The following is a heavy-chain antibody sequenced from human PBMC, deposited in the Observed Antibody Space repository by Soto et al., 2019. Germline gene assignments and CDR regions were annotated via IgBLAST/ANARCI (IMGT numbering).Heavy chain of an antibody. CDR1: GGTFSNYA. J-gene: IGHJ5*02. V-gene: IGHV1-69*15. Sequence: QVHLVQSGAEVKKPGSSVNVSCKASGGTFSNYAITWVRQAPGQGLAWVGRVIPIFGTTNVAQKCQGRVTITADESTTTAYMELSGLRSDDTAVYYCAKDGGADGYFGNWLDPWGQGTLVTVSS. CDR2: VIPIFGTT. D-gene: IGHD5-12*01. CDR3: AKDGGADGYFGNWLDP.